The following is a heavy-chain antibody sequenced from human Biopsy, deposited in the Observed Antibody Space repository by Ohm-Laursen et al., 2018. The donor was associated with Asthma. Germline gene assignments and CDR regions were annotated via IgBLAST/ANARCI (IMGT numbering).Heavy chain of an antibody. CDR3: ARISGHRGY. D-gene: IGHD5-12*01. CDR2: IRNSSSAI. V-gene: IGHV3-48*01. J-gene: IGHJ4*02. Sequence: SLRLSCSAFGFTFSSYSMNWVRQAPGMGLEWVSYIRNSSSAIYYADSVKGRFTISRDNAKNSLYLQMNSLRAEDTAVYYCARISGHRGYWGQGTLVTVSS. CDR1: GFTFSSYS.